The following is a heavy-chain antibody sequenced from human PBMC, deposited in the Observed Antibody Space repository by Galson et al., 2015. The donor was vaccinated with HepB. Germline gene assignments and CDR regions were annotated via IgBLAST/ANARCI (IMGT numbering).Heavy chain of an antibody. CDR3: ARTPITGTTDYYYGLDV. V-gene: IGHV3-21*01. CDR2: ISAGGSYI. Sequence: LRLSCAASGFPFTSYDMNWVRQAPGQGLEWVSSISAGGSYIYYADSVKGRFTISRDNAKNLLDLQMHSLGAEDTAVYYCARTPITGTTDYYYGLDVWGQGTTVTVSS. D-gene: IGHD1-20*01. CDR1: GFPFTSYD. J-gene: IGHJ6*02.